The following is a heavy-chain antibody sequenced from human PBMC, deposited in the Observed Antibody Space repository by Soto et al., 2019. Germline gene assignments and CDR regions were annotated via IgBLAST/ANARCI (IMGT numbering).Heavy chain of an antibody. D-gene: IGHD3-9*01. CDR3: ARDPYYDILTGYSLPLYYYGMDV. J-gene: IGHJ6*02. Sequence: GASVNVSCKASGYTFASYYMHWVRQAPGQGLEWMGIINPSGGSTSYAQKFQGRVTMTRDTSTSTVYMELSSLRSEDTAVYYCARDPYYDILTGYSLPLYYYGMDVWGQGTTVTVSS. V-gene: IGHV1-46*01. CDR1: GYTFASYY. CDR2: INPSGGST.